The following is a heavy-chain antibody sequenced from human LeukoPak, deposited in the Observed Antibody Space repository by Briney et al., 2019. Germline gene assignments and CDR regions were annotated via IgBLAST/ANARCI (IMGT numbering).Heavy chain of an antibody. CDR2: INAGNGNT. J-gene: IGHJ4*02. CDR1: GCTFTSYA. Sequence: ASVKVSCKASGCTFTSYAMHWVRQAPGQRLEWMGWINAGNGNTKYSQKFQGRVTITRDTSASTAYMELSSLRSEDTAVYYCVRDLRFGELLSGLFYWGQGTLVTVFS. CDR3: VRDLRFGELLSGLFY. D-gene: IGHD3-10*01. V-gene: IGHV1-3*01.